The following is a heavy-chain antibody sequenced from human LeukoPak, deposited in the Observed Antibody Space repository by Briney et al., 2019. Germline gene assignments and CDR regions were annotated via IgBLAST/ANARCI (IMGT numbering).Heavy chain of an antibody. D-gene: IGHD3-10*01. CDR3: AKENRLTMVRGDIDY. J-gene: IGHJ4*02. CDR1: GFTFSNYA. CDR2: ISDSGGNT. V-gene: IGHV3-23*01. Sequence: GESLRLSCAASGFTFSNYAMSWVRQAPGKGLEWVSAISDSGGNTYYADSVKGRFTISRDNSKNTLYLQMNGLRAEDTAVYYCAKENRLTMVRGDIDYWGQGTLVTVSS.